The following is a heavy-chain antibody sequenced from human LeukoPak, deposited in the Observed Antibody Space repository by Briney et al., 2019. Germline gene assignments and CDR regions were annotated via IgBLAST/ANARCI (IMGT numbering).Heavy chain of an antibody. CDR1: GGSISSTYW. CDR3: ARGGDRSFDY. CDR2: IFHSGTT. V-gene: IGHV4-4*02. D-gene: IGHD3-10*01. J-gene: IGHJ4*02. Sequence: PSETLSLTCTVSGGSISSTYWWSWVRQTPGKGLEWIGEIFHSGTTNYNPSFKSRVTISVDKSKNQFSLKLTSVTAADTAVFYCARGGDRSFDYWGQGTLVTVSS.